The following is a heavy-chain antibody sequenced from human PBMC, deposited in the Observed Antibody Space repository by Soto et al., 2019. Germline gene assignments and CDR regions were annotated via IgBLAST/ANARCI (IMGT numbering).Heavy chain of an antibody. CDR2: IYSGGRT. Sequence: EVQLVESGGGLVQPAGSLRLSCAASGFTVSSNYMSWVRRAPGKGLEWVSVIYSGGRTYYADSVKGRFTISRDNSKNTLSLQMNSMRAEDTAVYYCERSRQGITIFGVVPYAFDIWGQGTVVTVSS. D-gene: IGHD3-3*01. J-gene: IGHJ3*02. CDR1: GFTVSSNY. CDR3: ERSRQGITIFGVVPYAFDI. V-gene: IGHV3-66*01.